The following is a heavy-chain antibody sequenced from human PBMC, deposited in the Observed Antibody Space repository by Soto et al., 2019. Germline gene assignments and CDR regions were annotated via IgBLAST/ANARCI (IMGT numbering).Heavy chain of an antibody. J-gene: IGHJ3*01. CDR1: GFTFDDHT. D-gene: IGHD3-22*01. CDR2: ISWNSGII. V-gene: IGHV3-9*01. Sequence: DAQLVESGGGLVQPGKSLRISCVASGFTFDDHTMHWVRQAPGRGLEWVSCISWNSGIIGYADSVKGRFNISRDNAKNSLYLRMDSLRPEDTAVYYCTKDTHSPSGYFEAFDVWGQGTKVTVSS. CDR3: TKDTHSPSGYFEAFDV.